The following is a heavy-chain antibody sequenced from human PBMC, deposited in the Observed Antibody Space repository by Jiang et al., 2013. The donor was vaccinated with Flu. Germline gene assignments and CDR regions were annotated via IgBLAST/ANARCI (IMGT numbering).Heavy chain of an antibody. V-gene: IGHV1-46*01. CDR3: AGEGGASPVVIGAAFDI. D-gene: IGHD4-23*01. J-gene: IGHJ3*02. Sequence: SGAEVKKPGASVKVSCKASGYTFTSYYMHWVRQAPGQGLEWMGIINPSGGSTSYAQKFQGRVTMTRDTSTSTVYMELSSLRSEDTAVYYCAGEGGASPVVIGAAFDIWGQGTMVTVSS. CDR1: GYTFTSYY. CDR2: INPSGGST.